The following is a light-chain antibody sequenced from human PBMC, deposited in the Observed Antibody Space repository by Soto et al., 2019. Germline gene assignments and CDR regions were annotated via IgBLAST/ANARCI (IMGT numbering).Light chain of an antibody. CDR3: QHYGRSPT. CDR2: AAS. V-gene: IGKV3-20*01. J-gene: IGKJ1*01. Sequence: EIVLTQSPGTLSLSPGERATLSCRASQTVSSSFLAWYQQTPGQAPRLLIYAASSRAMGVPDRFTGSGSGTDFTLTINRLEPEDFAVYYCQHYGRSPTFGPGTTGDIK. CDR1: QTVSSSF.